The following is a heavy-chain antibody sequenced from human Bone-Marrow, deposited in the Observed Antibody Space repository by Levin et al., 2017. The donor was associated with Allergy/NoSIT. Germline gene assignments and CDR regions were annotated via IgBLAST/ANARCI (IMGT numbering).Heavy chain of an antibody. D-gene: IGHD3-3*01. CDR1: GLSFSSFE. J-gene: IGHJ4*02. V-gene: IGHV3-48*03. CDR3: ARLWRGFSGAY. Sequence: GGSLRLSCAASGLSFSSFEMNWVRQAPGKGLEWISYISSTGSTIHYADSVKGRFTISRDNAKNSLYLQMIRLSVEDTAVYYCARLWRGFSGAYWGQGTVVTVSS. CDR2: ISSTGSTI.